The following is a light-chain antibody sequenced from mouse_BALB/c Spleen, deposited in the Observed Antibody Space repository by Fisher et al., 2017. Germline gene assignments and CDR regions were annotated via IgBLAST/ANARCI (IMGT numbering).Light chain of an antibody. CDR1: SSVSY. CDR3: QQWSSNPRT. J-gene: IGKJ1*01. V-gene: IGKV4-57*01. Sequence: IVLTQTTAIMSASPGEKVTMTCSASSSVSYMHWFQQKPGTSPKLWIYSTSNLASGVPARFSGSGSGTSYSLTISRMEAEDAATYYCQQWSSNPRTFGGGTKLEIK. CDR2: STS.